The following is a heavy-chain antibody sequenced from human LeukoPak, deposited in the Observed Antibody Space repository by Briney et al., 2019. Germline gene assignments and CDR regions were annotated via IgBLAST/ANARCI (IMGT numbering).Heavy chain of an antibody. CDR2: IYYSGST. D-gene: IGHD5-18*01. CDR3: ARDARDTAMANFDY. V-gene: IGHV4-59*12. CDR1: GGSISSYY. Sequence: SETLSLTCTVSGGSISSYYWSWIRQPPGKGLEWIGYIYYSGSTNYNPSLKSRVTISVDTSKNQFSLKLSSVTAADTAVYYCARDARDTAMANFDYWGQGTLVTVSS. J-gene: IGHJ4*02.